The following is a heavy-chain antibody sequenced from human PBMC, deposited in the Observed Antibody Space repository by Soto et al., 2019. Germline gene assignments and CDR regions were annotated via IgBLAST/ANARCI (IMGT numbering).Heavy chain of an antibody. Sequence: GGSLRLSCAASGFTFSPYTMHWVRQTPGKGLEWVAVISYDGNDKYYTDSVRGRFTISRDNSKNTLFLQMNSLRAEDTAIYYCARGGGFCGADCYKGGIDYWGQGTLVTVS. CDR3: ARGGGFCGADCYKGGIDY. CDR2: ISYDGNDK. CDR1: GFTFSPYT. J-gene: IGHJ4*02. D-gene: IGHD2-21*02. V-gene: IGHV3-30-3*01.